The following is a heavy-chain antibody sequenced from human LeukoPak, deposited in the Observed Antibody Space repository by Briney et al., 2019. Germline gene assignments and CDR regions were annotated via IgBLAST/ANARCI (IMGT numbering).Heavy chain of an antibody. CDR2: ISSSDSTI. V-gene: IGHV3-48*03. D-gene: IGHD3-22*01. CDR1: GFTFSSYE. Sequence: GGSLRLSCAASGFTFSSYEMHWVRQAPGKGLEWVSYISSSDSTIYYADSVKGRFTISRDNSKNTLYLQMNSLRAEDTAVYYCAKEQGYYDSSGYLGDFDYWGQGTLVTVSS. J-gene: IGHJ4*02. CDR3: AKEQGYYDSSGYLGDFDY.